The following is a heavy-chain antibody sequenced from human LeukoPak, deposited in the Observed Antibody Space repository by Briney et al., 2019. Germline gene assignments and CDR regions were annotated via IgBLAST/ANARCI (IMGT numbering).Heavy chain of an antibody. V-gene: IGHV1-18*01. CDR3: ARHGGIGPKRDYFDY. Sequence: ASVTVSCKASAYTFTRYGNSWVRQAPAQGLEWMGWLSTDNGDTNYAQKSQGRVTMTTDTSTTTAHMELRSLPSDDTAIYYCARHGGIGPKRDYFDYCGPGTLVTVSS. CDR2: LSTDNGDT. D-gene: IGHD3-3*01. CDR1: AYTFTRYG. J-gene: IGHJ4*02.